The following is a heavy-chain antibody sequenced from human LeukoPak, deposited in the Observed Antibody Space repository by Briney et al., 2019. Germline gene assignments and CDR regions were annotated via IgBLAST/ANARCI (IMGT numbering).Heavy chain of an antibody. CDR2: LIWIGGRT. CDR1: GFKFYDHG. V-gene: IGHV3-20*04. D-gene: IGHD1-26*01. CDR3: AKDRSFIGLDI. Sequence: GGSPRLSCAASGFKFYDHGMSCGRQVPGKGLEWVSGLIWIGGRTGYADSVRGRFTISRDNAKNSLYLQMNSLRAEDTAFYYCAKDRSFIGLDIWGQGTMVIVSS. J-gene: IGHJ3*02.